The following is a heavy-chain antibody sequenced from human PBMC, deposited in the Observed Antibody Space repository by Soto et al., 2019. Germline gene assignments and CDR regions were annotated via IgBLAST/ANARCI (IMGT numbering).Heavy chain of an antibody. Sequence: SETLSLTCAVSGYSISSGYYWGWIRQPPGKGLEWIGSIYHSGSTYYNPSLKSRVTISADTSKNQFSLKLSSVTAADTAVYYCARDSIAAAGKYNWFDPWGQGTLVTVSS. CDR2: IYHSGST. D-gene: IGHD6-13*01. CDR3: ARDSIAAAGKYNWFDP. CDR1: GYSISSGYY. V-gene: IGHV4-38-2*02. J-gene: IGHJ5*02.